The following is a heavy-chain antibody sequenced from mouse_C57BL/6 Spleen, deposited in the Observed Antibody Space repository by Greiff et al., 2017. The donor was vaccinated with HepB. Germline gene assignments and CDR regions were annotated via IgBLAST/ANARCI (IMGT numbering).Heavy chain of an antibody. CDR1: GYTFTSYW. CDR3: ARRREAMDY. Sequence: VQLQQPGAELVKPGASVKLSCKASGYTFTSYWMQWVKQRPGQGLEWIGEIDPSDSYTNYNQKFKGKATLTVDTSSSTAYMQLSSLTSEDAAVYYCARRREAMDYWGQGTSVTVSS. V-gene: IGHV1-50*01. J-gene: IGHJ4*01. CDR2: IDPSDSYT.